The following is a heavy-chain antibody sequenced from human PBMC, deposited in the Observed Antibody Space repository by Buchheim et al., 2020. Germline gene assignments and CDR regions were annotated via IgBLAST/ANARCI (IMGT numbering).Heavy chain of an antibody. J-gene: IGHJ6*02. D-gene: IGHD3-22*01. V-gene: IGHV4-4*02. CDR2: IYHSGST. CDR3: ASLWGTDLNYYDSSGHSARPEYYYYYYGMDV. CDR1: GGSISSSNW. Sequence: QVQLQESGPGLVKPSGTLSLTCAVSGGSISSSNWWSWVRQPPGKGLEWIGEIYHSGSTNYNPSLKSRVTISVDKSKNQFSLKLSSVTAADTAVYYCASLWGTDLNYYDSSGHSARPEYYYYYYGMDVWGQGTT.